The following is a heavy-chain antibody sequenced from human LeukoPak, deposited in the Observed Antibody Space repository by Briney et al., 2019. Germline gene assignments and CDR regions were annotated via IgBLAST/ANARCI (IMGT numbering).Heavy chain of an antibody. CDR3: ARLPVRDGYTV. Sequence: PGGSLRLSCAASGFTFSSYAMHWVRQAPGKGLEWVAVISYDGSNKYYADSVKGRFTISRDNSKNTLYLQMNSLRAEDTAVYYCARLPVRDGYTVWGQGTTVTVSS. CDR1: GFTFSSYA. V-gene: IGHV3-30-3*01. J-gene: IGHJ6*02. D-gene: IGHD5-24*01. CDR2: ISYDGSNK.